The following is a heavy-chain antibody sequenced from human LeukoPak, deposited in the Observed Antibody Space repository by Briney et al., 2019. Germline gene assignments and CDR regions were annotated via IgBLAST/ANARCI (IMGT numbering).Heavy chain of an antibody. Sequence: GGSLRLSCAASGFTFSSYAMSWVRQAPGKGLEWVSAISGSGGSTYYADSVKGRFTISRDNSKNTLYLQMNSLRAEDTAVYYCAKDGSCTSGGSCGQVNYWGQGTLVTVSS. V-gene: IGHV3-23*01. CDR2: ISGSGGST. J-gene: IGHJ4*02. CDR3: AKDGSCTSGGSCGQVNY. D-gene: IGHD2-15*01. CDR1: GFTFSSYA.